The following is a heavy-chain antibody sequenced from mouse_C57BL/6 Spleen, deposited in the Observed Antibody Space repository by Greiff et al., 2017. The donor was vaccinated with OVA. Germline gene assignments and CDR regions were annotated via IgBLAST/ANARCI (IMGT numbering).Heavy chain of an antibody. CDR3: AREDNWDLDY. CDR2: INYDGSST. D-gene: IGHD4-1*01. Sequence: DVKLVESEGGLVQPGSSMKLSCTASGFTFSDYYMAWVRQVPEKGLEWVANINYDGSSTYYLDSLKSRFIISRDNAKNILYLQMSSLKSEDTATYYCAREDNWDLDYWGQGTTLTVSS. CDR1: GFTFSDYY. J-gene: IGHJ2*01. V-gene: IGHV5-16*01.